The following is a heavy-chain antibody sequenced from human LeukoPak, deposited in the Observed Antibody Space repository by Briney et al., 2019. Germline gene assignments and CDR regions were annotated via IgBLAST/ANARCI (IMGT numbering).Heavy chain of an antibody. CDR3: ATEQGLRVGARINWFDP. Sequence: ASVKASCKVSGYTLTELSMHWVRQAPGKGLEWMGGFDPEDGETIYAQKFQGRVTMTEDTSTDTAYMELSSLRSEDTAVYYCATEQGLRVGARINWFDPWGEGTLVTVSS. J-gene: IGHJ5*02. D-gene: IGHD1-26*01. CDR2: FDPEDGET. CDR1: GYTLTELS. V-gene: IGHV1-24*01.